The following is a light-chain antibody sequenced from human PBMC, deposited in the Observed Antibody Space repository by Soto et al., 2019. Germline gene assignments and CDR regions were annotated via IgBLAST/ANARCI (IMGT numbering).Light chain of an antibody. J-gene: IGKJ2*01. CDR2: AAS. CDR1: QSVTSN. V-gene: IGKV1-39*01. CDR3: QQYYSSPYT. Sequence: DIQMTQSPSSLSASIGDRVTITCRASQSVTSNLNWYQQKFGETPKLLMYAASNLQGGVPSRFSGSGSGTDFTLTISSLQPEGFATYYCQQYYSSPYTFGQGTKLEV.